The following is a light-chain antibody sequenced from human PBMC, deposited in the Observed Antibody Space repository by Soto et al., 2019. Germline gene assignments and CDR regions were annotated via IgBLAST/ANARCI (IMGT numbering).Light chain of an antibody. V-gene: IGKV1-39*01. Sequence: DIQMTQSPSSLSASVGDRVTITCRASQSISSYLNWYQQKPGKAPKLLIYAASSLQSGVPSRFSGSGSGTEFTLTISSLQPDDFATYYCQQYSSYWTFGLGTKVDIK. CDR2: AAS. CDR1: QSISSY. J-gene: IGKJ1*01. CDR3: QQYSSYWT.